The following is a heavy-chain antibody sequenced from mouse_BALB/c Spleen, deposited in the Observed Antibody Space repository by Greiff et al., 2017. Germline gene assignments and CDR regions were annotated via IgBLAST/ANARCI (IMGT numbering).Heavy chain of an antibody. CDR2: ISSGSSTI. J-gene: IGHJ4*01. CDR3: AREVRRGYAMDY. V-gene: IGHV5-17*02. CDR1: GFTLSSFG. D-gene: IGHD2-14*01. Sequence: VKLVESGGGLVQPGGSRKLSCAASGFTLSSFGMHWVRQAPEKGLEWVAYISSGSSTIYYADTVKGRFTISRDNPKNTLFLQMTSLRSEDTAMYYCAREVRRGYAMDYWGQGTSVTVSS.